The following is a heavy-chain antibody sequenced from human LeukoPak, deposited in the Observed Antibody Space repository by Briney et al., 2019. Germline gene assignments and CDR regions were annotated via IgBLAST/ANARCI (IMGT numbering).Heavy chain of an antibody. D-gene: IGHD3-3*01. CDR1: GFTFSSYA. Sequence: GGSLRLSCAASGFTFSSYAMHWVRQAPGKGLEWVAVISYGGSNKYYADSVKGRFTISRDNSTNTLYLQMNSLRAEDTAVYYCARDRWYYDFWSGYPQGFFDYWGQGTLVTVSS. CDR3: ARDRWYYDFWSGYPQGFFDY. V-gene: IGHV3-30*01. J-gene: IGHJ4*02. CDR2: ISYGGSNK.